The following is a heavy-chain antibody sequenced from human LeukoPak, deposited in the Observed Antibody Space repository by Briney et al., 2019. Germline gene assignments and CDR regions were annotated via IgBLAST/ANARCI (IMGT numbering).Heavy chain of an antibody. J-gene: IGHJ4*02. CDR2: IKSDGTGI. V-gene: IGHV3-74*01. Sequence: PGGTLTLSCTTSGFTFSNYWLYWVRHAPGKGLMWVSRIKSDGTGITYTDSVEGRFTISRDNAKNTLYLQMNSLRDEDTAVYYCVRGQTIDYWGQGTLVTVSS. D-gene: IGHD3-3*01. CDR3: VRGQTIDY. CDR1: GFTFSNYW.